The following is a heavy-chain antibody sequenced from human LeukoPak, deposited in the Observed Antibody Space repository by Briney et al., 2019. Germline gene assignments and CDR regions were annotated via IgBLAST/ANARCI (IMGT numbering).Heavy chain of an antibody. CDR2: INPNSGGT. CDR1: GYTFTGYY. D-gene: IGHD3-22*01. V-gene: IGHV1-2*02. J-gene: IGHJ4*02. Sequence: VSVKVSCKASGYTFTGYYMHWVRQAPGQGLEWMGWINPNSGGTNYAQKFQVRVTMTRDTSISTAYMELSRLRSDDTAVYYCARAYYYDSSPEDYWGQGTLVTVSS. CDR3: ARAYYYDSSPEDY.